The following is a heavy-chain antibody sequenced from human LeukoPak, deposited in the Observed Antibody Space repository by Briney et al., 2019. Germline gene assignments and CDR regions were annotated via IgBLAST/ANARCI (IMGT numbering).Heavy chain of an antibody. CDR2: IGTAGDT. Sequence: GGSLRLSCAASGFTFSSYAMSWVRQAPGKGLEWVSAIGTAGDTYYPGSVKGRFTISRENAKNSLYLQMNSLRAEDTAVYYCARGRRGIVYNWFDPWGQGTLVTVSS. D-gene: IGHD5/OR15-5a*01. CDR3: ARGRRGIVYNWFDP. V-gene: IGHV3-13*01. J-gene: IGHJ5*02. CDR1: GFTFSSYA.